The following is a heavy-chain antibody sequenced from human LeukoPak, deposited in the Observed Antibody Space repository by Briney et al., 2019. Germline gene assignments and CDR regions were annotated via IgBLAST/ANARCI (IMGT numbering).Heavy chain of an antibody. V-gene: IGHV3-74*01. J-gene: IGHJ4*02. CDR1: GFTFSSYW. Sequence: GGSLRLSCAASGFTFSSYWMHWVRQAPGKGLVWVSRINIDGSSTSYADSVEGRFTISRDNAKNTLYLQMNSLRAGDTAVYYCARAPYSSSWYQDYWGQGTLVTVSS. CDR3: ARAPYSSSWYQDY. CDR2: INIDGSST. D-gene: IGHD6-13*01.